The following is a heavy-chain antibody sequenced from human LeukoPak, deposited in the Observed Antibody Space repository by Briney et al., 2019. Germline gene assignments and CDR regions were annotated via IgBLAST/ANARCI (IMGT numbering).Heavy chain of an antibody. CDR2: INHSGSA. D-gene: IGHD3-3*01. Sequence: SETLSLTCAVYGGSFSGYYWSWIRQPPGKGLEWIGEINHSGSANYNPSLKSRVTISVDTSKNQFSLKLGSVTAADTAVYYCAGAEDDFYALWGQGTLVTVSS. CDR1: GGSFSGYY. V-gene: IGHV4-34*01. J-gene: IGHJ4*02. CDR3: AGAEDDFYAL.